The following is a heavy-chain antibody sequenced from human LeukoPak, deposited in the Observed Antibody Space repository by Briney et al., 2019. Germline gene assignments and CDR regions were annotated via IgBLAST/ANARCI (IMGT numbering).Heavy chain of an antibody. CDR3: AAFYGSGSYYNVFWFDP. CDR2: IYHSGST. D-gene: IGHD3-10*01. CDR1: GYSISSGYY. V-gene: IGHV4-38-2*02. Sequence: SETLSLTCTVSGYSISSGYYWGWIRQPPGKGLEWIGSIYHSGSTYYNPSLKSRVTISVDTSKNQFSLKLSSVTAADTAVYYCAAFYGSGSYYNVFWFDPWGQGTLVTVSS. J-gene: IGHJ5*02.